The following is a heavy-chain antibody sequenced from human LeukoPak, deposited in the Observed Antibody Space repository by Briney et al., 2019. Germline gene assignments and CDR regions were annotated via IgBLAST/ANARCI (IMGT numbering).Heavy chain of an antibody. CDR3: ARDLGYCSSTSCSDAFDI. V-gene: IGHV3-11*06. Sequence: GGSLRLSCAASGFTFSVYYMSWIRQAPGKGLEWVSYISSSSSYTNYADSVKGRFTISRDNAKNSLYLQMNSLRAEDTAVYYCARDLGYCSSTSCSDAFDIWGQGTMVTVSS. D-gene: IGHD2-2*01. J-gene: IGHJ3*02. CDR2: ISSSSSYT. CDR1: GFTFSVYY.